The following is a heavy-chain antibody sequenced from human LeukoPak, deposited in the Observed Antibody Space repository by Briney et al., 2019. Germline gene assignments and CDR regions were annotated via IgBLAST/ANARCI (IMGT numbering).Heavy chain of an antibody. V-gene: IGHV1-69*04. CDR1: GGTFSSYA. D-gene: IGHD1-14*01. CDR2: IVPSLGKA. CDR3: ATLTGPAATNDY. Sequence: SVKVSCKASGGTFSSYAISWVRQARGRGLEWMGRIVPSLGKANYAKNFQSRVTITADKSTSTAYMELSSLTTEDTAGYYCATLTGPAATNDYWGQGTLVTVSS. J-gene: IGHJ4*02.